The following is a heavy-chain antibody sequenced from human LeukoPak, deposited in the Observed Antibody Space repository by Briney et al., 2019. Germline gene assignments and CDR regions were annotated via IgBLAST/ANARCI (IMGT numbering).Heavy chain of an antibody. V-gene: IGHV1-2*02. CDR1: GYTFTGYY. Sequence: GASVKVSCKTSGYTFTGYYMHWVRQAPGQGFEWMGWINPNSGGTNYAQKFQGRVTMTRDTSISTVYLELSRLRSDDTAVYYCARGDLLTGLNVLLYDSWGQGTLVTVSS. CDR3: ARGDLLTGLNVLLYDS. CDR2: INPNSGGT. J-gene: IGHJ4*02. D-gene: IGHD3-9*01.